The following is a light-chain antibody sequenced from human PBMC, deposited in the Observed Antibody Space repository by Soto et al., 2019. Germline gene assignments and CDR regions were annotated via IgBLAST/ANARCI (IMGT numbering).Light chain of an antibody. CDR1: HSVSSN. V-gene: IGKV3-15*01. CDR2: GAS. Sequence: EIVMTQSPATLSVSPAERATLSCRASHSVSSNLAWYQQKPGQAPRLLIYGASTRATGIPARFSGSGSGTEFTLTISSLQSEDFAVYYCQQYNNWPGTFGQGTKVEIK. CDR3: QQYNNWPGT. J-gene: IGKJ1*01.